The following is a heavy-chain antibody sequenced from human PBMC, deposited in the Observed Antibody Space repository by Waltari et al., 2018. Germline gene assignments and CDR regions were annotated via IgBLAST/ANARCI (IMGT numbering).Heavy chain of an antibody. CDR1: GGSISSGGYY. V-gene: IGHV4-31*03. Sequence: QVQLQESGPGLVKPSQTLSLTCPVSGGSISSGGYYWSWIRQHPGKGLEWIGYIYYSGSTYYNPSLKSRVTISVDTSKNQFSLKLSSVTAADTAVYYCARDCSGGSCKGNAFDIWGQGTMVTVSS. CDR3: ARDCSGGSCKGNAFDI. D-gene: IGHD2-15*01. CDR2: IYYSGST. J-gene: IGHJ3*02.